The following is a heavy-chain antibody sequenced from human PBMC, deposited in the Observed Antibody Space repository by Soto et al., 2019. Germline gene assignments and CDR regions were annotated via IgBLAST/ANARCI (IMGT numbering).Heavy chain of an antibody. V-gene: IGHV3-30*18. Sequence: GSLRLSCAASGFTFSSYGMHWVRQAPGKGLEWVAVISYDGSNKYYADSVKGRFTISRDNSKNTLYLQMNSLRAEDTAVYYCAKDLSSSSWPTDFGYWGQGTLVTVSS. CDR2: ISYDGSNK. CDR1: GFTFSSYG. CDR3: AKDLSSSSWPTDFGY. J-gene: IGHJ4*02. D-gene: IGHD6-13*01.